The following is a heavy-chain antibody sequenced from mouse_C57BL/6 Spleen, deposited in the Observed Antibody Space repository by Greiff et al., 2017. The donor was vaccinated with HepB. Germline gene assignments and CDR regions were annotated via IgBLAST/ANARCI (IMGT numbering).Heavy chain of an antibody. J-gene: IGHJ4*01. CDR1: GYTFTSYW. V-gene: IGHV1-69*01. Sequence: QVQLQQPGAELVMPGASVKLSCKASGYTFTSYWMHWVKQRPGQGLEWIGEIDPSDSYTNYNQKFKGKSTLTVDKSSSTAYMQLSSLTSEDSAVYYCGRGLRDCYAMDDWGQGTSVTVSS. CDR2: IDPSDSYT. CDR3: GRGLRDCYAMDD.